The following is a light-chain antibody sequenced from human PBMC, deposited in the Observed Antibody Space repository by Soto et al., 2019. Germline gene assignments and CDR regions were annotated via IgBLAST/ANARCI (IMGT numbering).Light chain of an antibody. CDR1: SSNIGSNT. J-gene: IGLJ2*01. V-gene: IGLV1-44*01. CDR3: VAWDDSMNGVV. Sequence: QSVLTQPPSASGTPGQRVTISCSGSSSNIGSNTVNWYQQLPGTAPKLLIYSNNQRPSGVPDRFSGSKSGTSASLAISGLQSEDEADYYCVAWDDSMNGVVFGGRTKVTVL. CDR2: SNN.